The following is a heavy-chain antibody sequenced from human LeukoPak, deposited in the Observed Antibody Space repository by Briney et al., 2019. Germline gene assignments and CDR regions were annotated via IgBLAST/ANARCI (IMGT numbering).Heavy chain of an antibody. CDR1: GFTFSSYG. D-gene: IGHD3-10*01. CDR3: ARDCRPLVDGSGSYYPRTLCYYYGMDV. V-gene: IGHV3-53*01. J-gene: IGHJ6*02. CDR2: IYSGGST. Sequence: TGRSLRLSCAASGFTFSSYGMHWVRQAPGKGLEWVSVIYSGGSTYYADSVKGRFTISRDNSKNTLYLQMNSLRAEDTAVYYCARDCRPLVDGSGSYYPRTLCYYYGMDVWGQGATVTVSS.